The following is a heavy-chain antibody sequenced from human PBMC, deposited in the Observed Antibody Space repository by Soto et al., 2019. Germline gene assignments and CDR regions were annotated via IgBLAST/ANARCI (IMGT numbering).Heavy chain of an antibody. D-gene: IGHD4-17*01. CDR3: ARHIHPLDYGDSGYDAFDI. V-gene: IGHV3-23*01. CDR1: GFTFSSYA. CDR2: ISGSGGST. J-gene: IGHJ3*02. Sequence: GGSLRLSCAASGFTFSSYAMSWVRQAPGKGLEWVSAISGSGGSTYYADSVKGRFTISRDNSKNTLYLQMNSLRAEDTAVYYCARHIHPLDYGDSGYDAFDIWGQGTMVTVSS.